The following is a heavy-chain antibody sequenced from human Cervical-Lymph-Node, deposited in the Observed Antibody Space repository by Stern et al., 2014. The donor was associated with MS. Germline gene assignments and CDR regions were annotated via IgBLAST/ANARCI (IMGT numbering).Heavy chain of an antibody. Sequence: VQLVESGGGVVQPGGSLRLSCAASGFIFGSYGIHWVRQTPGKGLEWVAVISHHVRHTYYADSVKGRFTISRDDSKNTVYLQLTSLRTDDTAMYFCARDRFVTQLAWYFDYWGQGTMVTVAS. CDR3: ARDRFVTQLAWYFDY. J-gene: IGHJ4*02. D-gene: IGHD3-3*02. CDR1: GFIFGSYG. CDR2: ISHHVRHT. V-gene: IGHV3-33*08.